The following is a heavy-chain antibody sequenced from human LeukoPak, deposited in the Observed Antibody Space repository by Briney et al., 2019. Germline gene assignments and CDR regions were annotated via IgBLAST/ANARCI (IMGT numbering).Heavy chain of an antibody. CDR3: ARDMTTVTYYYYGMDV. CDR1: GFTFSNAW. D-gene: IGHD4-11*01. CDR2: IYSGGST. V-gene: IGHV3-53*01. J-gene: IGHJ6*02. Sequence: PGGSLRLSCAASGFTFSNAWMNWVRQAPGKGLEWVSVIYSGGSTYYADSVKGRFTISRDNSKNTLYLQMNGLRAEDTAVYYCARDMTTVTYYYYGMDVWGQGTTVTVSS.